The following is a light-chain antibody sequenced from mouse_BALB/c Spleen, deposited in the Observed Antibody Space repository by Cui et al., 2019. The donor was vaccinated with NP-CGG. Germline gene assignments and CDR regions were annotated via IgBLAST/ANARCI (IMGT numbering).Light chain of an antibody. CDR2: GTN. J-gene: IGLJ1*01. Sequence: QAVLTQASAPTTSPGETVTLTCRSITGAVTTSNYANWVQEKPDHLFTGLIGGTNNRAPGVPARFSGSLIGDKAALTITGAQTEDEAKYFCALWYSNHWVFGGGTTLTVL. CDR3: ALWYSNHWV. V-gene: IGLV1*01. CDR1: TGAVTTSNY.